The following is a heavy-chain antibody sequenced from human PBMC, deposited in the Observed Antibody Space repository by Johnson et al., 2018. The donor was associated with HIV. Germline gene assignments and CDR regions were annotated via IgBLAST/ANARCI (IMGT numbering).Heavy chain of an antibody. CDR3: VRDPYYYDSSDACEI. Sequence: VQLVESGGGLVQPGGSLRLSCAASGFTFSNSWMHWVRQAPGEGLVWVSHINSDGINITYADSVKGRFTISRDNAKNTLYLQMNSLRAEDTAVYYCVRDPYYYDSSDACEIWGQGTMVTVSS. D-gene: IGHD3-22*01. CDR1: GFTFSNSW. V-gene: IGHV3-74*01. J-gene: IGHJ3*02. CDR2: INSDGINI.